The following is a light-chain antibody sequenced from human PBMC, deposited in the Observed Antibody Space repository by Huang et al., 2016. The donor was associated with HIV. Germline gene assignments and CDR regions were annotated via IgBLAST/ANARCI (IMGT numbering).Light chain of an antibody. CDR1: QSVATY. V-gene: IGKV3-11*01. CDR2: DAC. Sequence: DIVLTQSPATLSLYPGERATLSCRASQSVATYLAWYQQKPGQVPRLLIYDACNRATGIPARFSGSGSGTDFTLTISSLEPEDFAVYYCQQRTNWSWTFGQGTKVEIK. J-gene: IGKJ1*01. CDR3: QQRTNWSWT.